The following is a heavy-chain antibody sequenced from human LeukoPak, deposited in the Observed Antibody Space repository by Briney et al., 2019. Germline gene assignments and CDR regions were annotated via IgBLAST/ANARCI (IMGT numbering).Heavy chain of an antibody. CDR2: INHSGST. J-gene: IGHJ6*03. CDR3: ARGPIVGATLLPGSYMDV. V-gene: IGHV4-34*01. CDR1: GGSFSGYY. D-gene: IGHD1-26*01. Sequence: SETLSLTCAVYGGSFSGYYWSWIRQPSGKGLEWIGEINHSGSTNYNPSLKSRVTISVDTSKNQFSLKLSSVTAADTAVYYCARGPIVGATLLPGSYMDVWGKGTTVTVSS.